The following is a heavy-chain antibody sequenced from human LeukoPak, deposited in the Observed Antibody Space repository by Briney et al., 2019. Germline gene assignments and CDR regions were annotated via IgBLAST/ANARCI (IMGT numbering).Heavy chain of an antibody. Sequence: PGGSLRLSCAASGFTFSSYWMSWVRQAPGKGLEWVASTQQDGSEKYYVDSVRGRFTISRDNTKNSLYLQMNSLRAEDTAMYYCAKDRTVGASYWYFDLWGRGTLVTVSS. CDR1: GFTFSSYW. J-gene: IGHJ2*01. CDR2: TQQDGSEK. CDR3: AKDRTVGASYWYFDL. V-gene: IGHV3-7*01. D-gene: IGHD1-26*01.